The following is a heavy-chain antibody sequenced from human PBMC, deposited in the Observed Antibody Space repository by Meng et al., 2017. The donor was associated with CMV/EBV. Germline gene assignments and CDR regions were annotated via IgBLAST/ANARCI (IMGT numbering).Heavy chain of an antibody. V-gene: IGHV3-30*04. CDR3: ARAFIPYGSGSGDAFDI. CDR1: GFTFSSYT. D-gene: IGHD3-10*01. Sequence: GGSLTLSCAASGFTFSSYTMHWVRQAPGKGLEWVAVISYDGSNKYYADSVKGRFTISRDNSKNTLYLQMNSLRAEDTAVYYCARAFIPYGSGSGDAFDIWGQGTMVTVSS. J-gene: IGHJ3*02. CDR2: ISYDGSNK.